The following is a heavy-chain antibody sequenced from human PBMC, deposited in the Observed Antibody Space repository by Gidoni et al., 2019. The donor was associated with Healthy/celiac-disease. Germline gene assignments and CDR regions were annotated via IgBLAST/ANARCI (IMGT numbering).Heavy chain of an antibody. Sequence: EVQLVESGGGLVKPVGSLRIPCAAAGCPFSSYSMNWLRQAPGKGLEWVSSISSSSSYIYYADSVKGRFTISRDNAKNSLYLQMNSLRAEDTAVYYCASGDCSSTSSYSTYYYYYGMDVWGQGTTVTVSS. CDR3: ASGDCSSTSSYSTYYYYYGMDV. CDR1: GCPFSSYS. J-gene: IGHJ6*02. CDR2: ISSSSSYI. V-gene: IGHV3-21*01. D-gene: IGHD2-2*01.